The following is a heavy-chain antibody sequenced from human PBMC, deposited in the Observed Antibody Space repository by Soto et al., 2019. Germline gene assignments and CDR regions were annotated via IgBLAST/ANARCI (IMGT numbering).Heavy chain of an antibody. Sequence: SGYTFTSYAMHWVRQAPGQRLEWMGWINAGNGNTKYSQKFQGRVTITRDTSASTAYMELSSLRSEDTAVYYCARDQTQKQKYYYYYYMDVWGKGTTVTVSS. CDR3: ARDQTQKQKYYYYYYMDV. CDR1: GYTFTSYA. V-gene: IGHV1-3*01. CDR2: INAGNGNT. J-gene: IGHJ6*03.